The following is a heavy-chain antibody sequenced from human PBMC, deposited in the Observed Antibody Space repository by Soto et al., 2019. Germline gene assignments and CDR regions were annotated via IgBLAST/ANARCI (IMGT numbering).Heavy chain of an antibody. Sequence: EVHLLESGGGLVHPGESLRLSCGASGFTFSSCVMTWVRQAPGKGLEWVSCITDSGTGTYYADSVKGRFTISRDNSKNTMYLQMNNLRVVYTGVYYCAKGLINGRWYAEDWGQGTLVTVSS. CDR3: AKGLINGRWYAED. D-gene: IGHD6-13*01. CDR2: ITDSGTGT. J-gene: IGHJ4*02. V-gene: IGHV3-23*01. CDR1: GFTFSSCV.